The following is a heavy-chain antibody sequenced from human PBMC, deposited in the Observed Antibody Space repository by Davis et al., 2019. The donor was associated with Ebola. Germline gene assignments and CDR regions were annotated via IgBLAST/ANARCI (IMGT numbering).Heavy chain of an antibody. V-gene: IGHV1-3*01. Sequence: ASVTVSCKASGYTFTSYYMHWVRQAPGQGLEWMGWINAGNGNTKYSQKFQGRVTITRDTSASTAYMELSSLRSEDTAVYYCARVGYSGYVGYYYGMDVWGQGTTVTVSS. CDR2: INAGNGNT. J-gene: IGHJ6*02. CDR3: ARVGYSGYVGYYYGMDV. CDR1: GYTFTSYY. D-gene: IGHD5-12*01.